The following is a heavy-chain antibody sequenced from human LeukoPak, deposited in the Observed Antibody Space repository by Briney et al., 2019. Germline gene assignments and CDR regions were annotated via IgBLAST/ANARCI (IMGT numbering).Heavy chain of an antibody. D-gene: IGHD5-12*01. J-gene: IGHJ4*02. CDR1: GYTFTSYD. V-gene: IGHV1-8*01. CDR3: ATNKAKDVDIVATKGRELSY. Sequence: ASVKVSCKASGYTFTSYDINWVRQATGQGLEWMGWMNPNSGNTGYAQKFQGRVTMTRNTSISTAYMELSSLRSEDTAVYYCATNKAKDVDIVATKGRELSYWGQGTLVTVSS. CDR2: MNPNSGNT.